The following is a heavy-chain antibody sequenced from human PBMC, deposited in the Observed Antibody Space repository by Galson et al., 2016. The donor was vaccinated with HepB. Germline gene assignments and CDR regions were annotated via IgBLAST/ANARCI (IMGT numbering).Heavy chain of an antibody. D-gene: IGHD2-21*01. J-gene: IGHJ5*02. CDR2: MNPDSGNK. Sequence: SVKVSCKASGYIFTNYDINWVRQAPGQGLEWMGWMNPDSGNKGYAQSFQGRATMTRRTSVNTAYMELSSLSSADTAVYYCARSGFALSSWFDPWGQGTLLTVAS. CDR3: ARSGFALSSWFDP. CDR1: GYIFTNYD. V-gene: IGHV1-8*01.